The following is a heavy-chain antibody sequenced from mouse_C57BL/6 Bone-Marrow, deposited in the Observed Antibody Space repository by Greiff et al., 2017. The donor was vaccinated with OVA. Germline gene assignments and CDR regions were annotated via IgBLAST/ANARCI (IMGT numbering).Heavy chain of an antibody. CDR2: IYPGDGDT. V-gene: IGHV1-82*01. CDR3: ARWGYGSSYVAWFAY. CDR1: GYAFSSSW. D-gene: IGHD1-1*01. J-gene: IGHJ3*01. Sequence: VKLQESGPELVKPGASVKISCKASGYAFSSSWMNWVKQRPGKGLEWIGRIYPGDGDTNYNGKFKGKATLTADKSSSTAYMQLSSLTSEDSAVYFCARWGYGSSYVAWFAYWGQGTLVTVSA.